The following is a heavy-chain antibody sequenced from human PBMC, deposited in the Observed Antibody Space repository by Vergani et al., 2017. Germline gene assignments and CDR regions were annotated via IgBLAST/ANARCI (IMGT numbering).Heavy chain of an antibody. D-gene: IGHD6-19*01. V-gene: IGHV3-23*01. CDR1: GFTFSSYA. J-gene: IGHJ3*02. Sequence: EVQLLESGGGLVQPGGSLRLSCAASGFTFSSYAMSWVRQAPGKGLEWVSAISGSGGSTYYADSVKGRFTISRDNSKNTLYLQMNSLRAEDTAVYYCAKXEGGSGLYRGAFDIWGQGTMVTVSS. CDR2: ISGSGGST. CDR3: AKXEGGSGLYRGAFDI.